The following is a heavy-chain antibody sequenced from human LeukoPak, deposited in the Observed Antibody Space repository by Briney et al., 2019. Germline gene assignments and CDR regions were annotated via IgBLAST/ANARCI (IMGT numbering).Heavy chain of an antibody. D-gene: IGHD3-22*01. CDR3: AKEVDYDSSGYYLD. V-gene: IGHV3-23*01. Sequence: GGSLRLSCAASGFSFSNYALSWVRQAPGKGLEWVSAISGSGGYTYYADSVKGRFTISRDNSKNTLDLQMNSLRAEDTAVYYCAKEVDYDSSGYYLDWGQGTLVTVSS. J-gene: IGHJ4*02. CDR2: ISGSGGYT. CDR1: GFSFSNYA.